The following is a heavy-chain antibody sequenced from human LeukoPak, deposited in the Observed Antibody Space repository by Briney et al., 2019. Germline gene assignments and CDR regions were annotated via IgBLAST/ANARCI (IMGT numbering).Heavy chain of an antibody. V-gene: IGHV1-2*02. CDR3: ARGRVGATGVDY. CDR1: GYTFTGYY. D-gene: IGHD1-26*01. J-gene: IGHJ4*02. Sequence: ASVKVSCKASGYTFTGYYMHWVRQAPGQGLEWMGWINPNSGGTNYAQKFQGRVTMTRATSISTAYMELSRLRSDDTAVYYCARGRVGATGVDYWGQGTLVTVSS. CDR2: INPNSGGT.